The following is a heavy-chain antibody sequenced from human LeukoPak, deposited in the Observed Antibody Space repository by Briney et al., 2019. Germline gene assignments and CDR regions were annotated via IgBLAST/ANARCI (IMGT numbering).Heavy chain of an antibody. V-gene: IGHV3-21*01. CDR3: ARDNRGGSWDY. CDR1: GFTFSSYS. J-gene: IGHJ4*02. CDR2: ISSSSSYI. Sequence: GGSLRLSCAASGFTFSSYSMNWVRQAPGKGLEWVSSISSSSSYIYYADSVKGRSTISRDNAKNSLYLQMNSLRAEDTAVYYCARDNRGGSWDYWGQGTLVTVSS. D-gene: IGHD6-13*01.